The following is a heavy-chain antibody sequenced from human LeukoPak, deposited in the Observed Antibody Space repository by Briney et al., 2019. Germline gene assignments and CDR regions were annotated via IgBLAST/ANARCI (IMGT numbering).Heavy chain of an antibody. D-gene: IGHD3-22*01. Sequence: ASVKVSCKSSGYTFTRNYMHWVRQAPGQGLEWVGLINPTGSTAWSAQKFRGRLTMTRDLSTTTDYMELSSLRSEDTAVYYCARTDYYDLYGWFDPWGQGTLVTVSS. CDR3: ARTDYYDLYGWFDP. CDR2: INPTGSTA. J-gene: IGHJ5*02. V-gene: IGHV1-46*01. CDR1: GYTFTRNY.